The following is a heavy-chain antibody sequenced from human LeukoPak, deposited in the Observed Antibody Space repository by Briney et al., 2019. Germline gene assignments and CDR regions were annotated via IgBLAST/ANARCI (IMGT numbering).Heavy chain of an antibody. Sequence: GGSLRLSCAASGFTFSSYAMSWVRQAPGKGLEWVSAISGSGGSTYYADSVKGRFTISRDNPKNTLYLQMNSLRAEDTAVYYCAKVLSDFWSGQPWGQGTLVTVSS. V-gene: IGHV3-23*01. CDR1: GFTFSSYA. CDR3: AKVLSDFWSGQP. D-gene: IGHD3-3*01. J-gene: IGHJ5*02. CDR2: ISGSGGST.